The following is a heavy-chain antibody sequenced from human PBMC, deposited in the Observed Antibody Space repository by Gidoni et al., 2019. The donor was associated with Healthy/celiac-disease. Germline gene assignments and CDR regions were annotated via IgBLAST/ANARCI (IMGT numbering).Heavy chain of an antibody. CDR1: GYTFTSYY. V-gene: IGHV1-46*01. CDR3: ASSYPSGYSYGAIVY. J-gene: IGHJ4*02. Sequence: QVQLVQSGAEVKKPGASVKVSCKASGYTFTSYYMHWVRQAPGQGLEWMGIINPSRGSTSYAQKFQGRVTITRDTSTSTVYMELSSLRSEDTAVYYCASSYPSGYSYGAIVYWGQGTLVTVSS. D-gene: IGHD5-18*01. CDR2: INPSRGST.